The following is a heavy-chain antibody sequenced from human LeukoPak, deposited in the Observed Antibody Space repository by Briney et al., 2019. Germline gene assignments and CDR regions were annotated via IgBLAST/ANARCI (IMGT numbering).Heavy chain of an antibody. CDR1: GYTFTSYA. V-gene: IGHV1-3*01. CDR2: INAGNGNT. CDR3: AKSYCSSTSCYPEDAFDI. J-gene: IGHJ3*02. Sequence: ASVNVSCKASGYTFTSYAMHWVRQAPGQRLEWMGWINAGNGNTKYSQKFQGRVTITRDTSASTAYMELSSLRSEDTAVYYCAKSYCSSTSCYPEDAFDIWGQGTMVTVSS. D-gene: IGHD2-2*01.